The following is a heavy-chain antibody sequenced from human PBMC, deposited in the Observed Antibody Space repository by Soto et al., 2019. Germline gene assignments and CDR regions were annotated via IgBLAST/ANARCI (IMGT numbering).Heavy chain of an antibody. CDR3: ARSAGRGITMIENWFDP. CDR2: ISAYNGNT. V-gene: IGHV1-18*01. CDR1: GYTFTSYG. Sequence: QVQLVQSGAEVKKPGASVKVSCKASGYTFTSYGISWVRQAPGQGLEWMGWISAYNGNTNYAQKLQGRVTMTTDTATSTAYMELRSLRSGDTAVYYCARSAGRGITMIENWFDPWGQGTLVTVSS. J-gene: IGHJ5*02. D-gene: IGHD3-22*01.